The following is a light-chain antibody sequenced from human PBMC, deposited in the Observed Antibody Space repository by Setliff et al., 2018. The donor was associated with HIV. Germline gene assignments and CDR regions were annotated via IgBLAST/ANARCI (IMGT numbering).Light chain of an antibody. CDR2: DVS. Sequence: QSALTQPRSVSGSPGQSVTISCTGTSSDVGGYNYVSWYQQHPGKAPKLMIYDVSKRPSGVPNRFSGSESGNTASLTISGLQAEDEADYYCSSYAGSYTFVFGTGTKV. CDR1: SSDVGGYNY. CDR3: SSYAGSYTFV. V-gene: IGLV2-11*01. J-gene: IGLJ1*01.